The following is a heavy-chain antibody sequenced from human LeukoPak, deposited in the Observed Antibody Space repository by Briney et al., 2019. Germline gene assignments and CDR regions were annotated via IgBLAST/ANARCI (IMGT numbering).Heavy chain of an antibody. CDR1: GYTFTTYT. D-gene: IGHD5-18*01. V-gene: IGHV1-3*01. Sequence: ASVKVSCKASGYTFTTYTMHWVRQAPGQSLEWMGWINAGNGNTKYSQKFQGRVTITRDTSASTAYMELRSLRSEDTAIYYCARGDGYSYGQADYWGQRTLVTVSS. CDR2: INAGNGNT. CDR3: ARGDGYSYGQADY. J-gene: IGHJ4*02.